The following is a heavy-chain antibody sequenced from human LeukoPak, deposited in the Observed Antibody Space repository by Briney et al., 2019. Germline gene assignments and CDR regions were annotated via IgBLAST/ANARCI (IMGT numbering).Heavy chain of an antibody. CDR2: IYYSGST. J-gene: IGHJ4*02. Sequence: PSETLSLTCTVSGGSISSYYWSWIRQPPGKGLEWIGYIYYSGSTNYNPSLKSRVTISVDTSKNQFSLKLSSVTAADTAVYYCARAGEDTAMDDWGQGTLVTVSS. CDR1: GGSISSYY. CDR3: ARAGEDTAMDD. V-gene: IGHV4-59*12. D-gene: IGHD5-18*01.